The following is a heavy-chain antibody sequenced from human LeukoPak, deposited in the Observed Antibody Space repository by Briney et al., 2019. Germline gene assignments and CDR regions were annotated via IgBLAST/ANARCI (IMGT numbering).Heavy chain of an antibody. CDR3: ATISAQTFDI. CDR1: GFTFRSHW. Sequence: GGSLRLSFVGSGFTFRSHWVNWFRQSPRKGLEWVANIKPDGIDKYYVDSARGRFTVSRDNAKNSAFLQMNSLRAEDTAIYYCATISAQTFDIWGQGTLVSVSS. J-gene: IGHJ3*02. D-gene: IGHD5-24*01. CDR2: IKPDGIDK. V-gene: IGHV3-7*01.